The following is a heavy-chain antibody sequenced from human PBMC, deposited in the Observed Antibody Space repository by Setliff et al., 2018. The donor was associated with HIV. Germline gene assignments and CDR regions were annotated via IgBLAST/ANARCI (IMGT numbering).Heavy chain of an antibody. V-gene: IGHV4-59*13. Sequence: PSETLSLTCTVSGASISSYYWSWIRQPPGKGLEWIGYIYYSGNTNYNPSLKSRITISVDTSKNQFSLKLTSVTAADTAVYYCAREIYGGNSRPFDLWGQGTRVTVSS. CDR2: IYYSGNT. CDR3: AREIYGGNSRPFDL. D-gene: IGHD4-17*01. CDR1: GASISSYY. J-gene: IGHJ4*02.